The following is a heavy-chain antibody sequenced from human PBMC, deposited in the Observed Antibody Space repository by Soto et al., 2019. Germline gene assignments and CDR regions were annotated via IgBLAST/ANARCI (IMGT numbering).Heavy chain of an antibody. CDR2: IYYRGSS. J-gene: IGHJ6*02. D-gene: IGHD3-10*01. Sequence: TSETLSLTCTVSGGSISSYYWSWIRQPPGKGLEWIGYIYYRGSSNYNPSLKSRVTISVDASKDQFSLKLSSVTAADTAVYSCARAVRGVIISSGMDVWGEGTTVTVS. CDR1: GGSISSYY. V-gene: IGHV4-59*01. CDR3: ARAVRGVIISSGMDV.